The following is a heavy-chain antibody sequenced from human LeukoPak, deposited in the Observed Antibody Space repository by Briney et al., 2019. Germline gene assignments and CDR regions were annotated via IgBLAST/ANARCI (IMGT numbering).Heavy chain of an antibody. D-gene: IGHD4-4*01. CDR1: GGSISSYY. CDR2: IYTSGST. V-gene: IGHV4-4*07. CDR3: AIAKNDYSPISDAFDI. Sequence: SETLSLTCTVSGGSISSYYWSWIRQPAGKGLEWIWRIYTSGSTNYNPSLKSRVTMSVDTSKNQFSLKLSSVTAADTAVYYCAIAKNDYSPISDAFDIWGQGTMVTVSS. J-gene: IGHJ3*02.